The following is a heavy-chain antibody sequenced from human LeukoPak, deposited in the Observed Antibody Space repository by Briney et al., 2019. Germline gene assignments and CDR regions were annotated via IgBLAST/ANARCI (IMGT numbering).Heavy chain of an antibody. J-gene: IGHJ6*03. Sequence: PGGSLRLSCTVSGFTVSSNSMSWVRQAPGKGLEWVSFIYSDNTHYSDSVKGRFTISRDNSKNTLYLQMNSLRAEDTAVYYCARELELLGYPNYYYMDVWGKGTTVTVSS. CDR1: GFTVSSNS. V-gene: IGHV3-53*01. CDR2: IYSDNT. D-gene: IGHD1-7*01. CDR3: ARELELLGYPNYYYMDV.